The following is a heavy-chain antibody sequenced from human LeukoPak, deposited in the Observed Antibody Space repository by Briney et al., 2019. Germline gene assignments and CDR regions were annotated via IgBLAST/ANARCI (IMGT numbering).Heavy chain of an antibody. V-gene: IGHV1-2*06. CDR3: ARERSGIVVVTAPFDY. Sequence: ASVKVSCKASGYTFTGYYMHWVRQAPGQGLEWMGRINPNSGGTKDAQKFQGRVTMTRDTSISTAYMELSRLRSDDTAVYYCARERSGIVVVTAPFDYWGQGTLVTVSS. D-gene: IGHD2-21*02. CDR2: INPNSGGT. J-gene: IGHJ4*02. CDR1: GYTFTGYY.